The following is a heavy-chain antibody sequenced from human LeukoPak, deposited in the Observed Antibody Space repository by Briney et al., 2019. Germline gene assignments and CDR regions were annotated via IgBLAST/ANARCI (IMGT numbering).Heavy chain of an antibody. D-gene: IGHD3-3*01. Sequence: PGGSLRLSCAASGFTFSSYSMNWVRQAPGKGLEWVSSISSSSSYIYYADSVKGRFTISRDNAKNSLYLQMNSLRAEDTAVYYCARVVWSGYYTAVQGAFDIWGQGTMVTVSS. V-gene: IGHV3-21*01. CDR2: ISSSSSYI. CDR1: GFTFSSYS. CDR3: ARVVWSGYYTAVQGAFDI. J-gene: IGHJ3*02.